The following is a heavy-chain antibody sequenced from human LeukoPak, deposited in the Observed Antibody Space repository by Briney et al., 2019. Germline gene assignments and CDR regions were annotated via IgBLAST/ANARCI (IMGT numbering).Heavy chain of an antibody. CDR3: ARMDCSGGSCYGTIDY. J-gene: IGHJ4*02. V-gene: IGHV5-51*01. CDR2: IYPGDSDT. Sequence: GESLKISCQASGYSFTSSWIGWARQMPGKGLEWMGIIYPGDSDTRYSPSFQGQVTISADKSISTAYLQRSSLKASDTAMYYCARMDCSGGSCYGTIDYWGQGTLVTVSS. D-gene: IGHD2-15*01. CDR1: GYSFTSSW.